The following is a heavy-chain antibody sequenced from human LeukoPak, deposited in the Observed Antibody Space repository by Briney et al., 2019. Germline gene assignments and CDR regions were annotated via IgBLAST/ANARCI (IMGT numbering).Heavy chain of an antibody. CDR2: IYSGGST. Sequence: GGSLRLSCAASGFTFSSYWMSWVRQAPGKGLEWVSVIYSGGSTYYADSVKGRFTISRDNSKNTLYLQMNSLRAEDTAVYYCARGPGYGPEDYCWGQGTLVTVSS. CDR3: ARGPGYGPEDYC. V-gene: IGHV3-66*01. D-gene: IGHD3-10*01. CDR1: GFTFSSYW. J-gene: IGHJ4*02.